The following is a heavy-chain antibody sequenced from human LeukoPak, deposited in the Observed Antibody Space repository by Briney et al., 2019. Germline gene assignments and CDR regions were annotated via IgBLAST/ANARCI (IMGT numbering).Heavy chain of an antibody. CDR2: IYYGGST. Sequence: SETLSLTCTVSGGSISSYYWSWIRQPPGKGLEWIGYIYYGGSTNYNPSLKSRVTISVDTSKNQFSLKLSSVTAADTAVYYCARIDSSGSYGMDVWGQGTTVTVSS. V-gene: IGHV4-59*08. CDR3: ARIDSSGSYGMDV. D-gene: IGHD1-14*01. J-gene: IGHJ6*02. CDR1: GGSISSYY.